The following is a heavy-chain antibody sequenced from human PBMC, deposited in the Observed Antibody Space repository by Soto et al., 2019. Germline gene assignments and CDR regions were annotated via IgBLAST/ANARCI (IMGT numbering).Heavy chain of an antibody. D-gene: IGHD1-7*01. CDR3: ARDASELLGTDSYGMDV. CDR1: GGSISSGGYY. CDR2: IYYSGIT. V-gene: IGHV4-31*03. Sequence: LSLTRTVSGGSISSGGYYWSWIRQHPGKGLEWIGYIYYSGITYYNPSLKSRVTMSVDTSKNQFSLKLSSVTAADTAVYYCARDASELLGTDSYGMDVCGQGTTVTXSS. J-gene: IGHJ6*02.